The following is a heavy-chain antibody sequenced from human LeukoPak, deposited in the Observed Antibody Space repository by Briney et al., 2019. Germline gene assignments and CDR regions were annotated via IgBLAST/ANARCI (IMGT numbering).Heavy chain of an antibody. J-gene: IGHJ5*02. CDR1: GFTFSSYD. CDR2: ISYDGSNK. V-gene: IGHV3-30*18. D-gene: IGHD3-10*01. Sequence: GRSLRLSCAASGFTFSSYDMHWVRQAPGKGLEWVAVISYDGSNKYYADSVKGRFTISRDNSKNTLYLEMNSLRTEDTAVYFCAKEHMVRGVIFWFDPWGQGTPVTVSS. CDR3: AKEHMVRGVIFWFDP.